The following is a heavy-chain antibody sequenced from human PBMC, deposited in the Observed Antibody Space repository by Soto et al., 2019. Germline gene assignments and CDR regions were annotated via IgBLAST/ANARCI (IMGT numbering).Heavy chain of an antibody. D-gene: IGHD6-19*01. CDR1: GFSLSNARMG. CDR2: IFSNDEK. Sequence: QVTLKESGPVLVKPTETLTLTCTVSGFSLSNARMGVSWIRQPPGKALEWIAHIFSNDEKSYSTFLKSRLTISKNTSKNQVVLTMTNMDPVDTATYYCARIDLGSGWHYWYYDLWGRRTLVTVSS. CDR3: ARIDLGSGWHYWYYDL. V-gene: IGHV2-26*01. J-gene: IGHJ2*01.